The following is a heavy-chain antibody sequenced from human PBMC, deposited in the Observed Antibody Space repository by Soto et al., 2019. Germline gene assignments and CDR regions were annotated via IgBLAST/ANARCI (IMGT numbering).Heavy chain of an antibody. Sequence: QVQLLQSGAEVKKPGASVKVSCKVSGHTLTELSMHWVRQAPGRGLEWMGGFDPEDGETIFAQKFQGRVTMTEDTSTDSTYMELTSLRSEDTAIYYCAAGGTRWLDSPFDYWGQGTLVTISS. CDR3: AAGGTRWLDSPFDY. CDR1: GHTLTELS. J-gene: IGHJ4*02. CDR2: FDPEDGET. D-gene: IGHD1-1*01. V-gene: IGHV1-24*01.